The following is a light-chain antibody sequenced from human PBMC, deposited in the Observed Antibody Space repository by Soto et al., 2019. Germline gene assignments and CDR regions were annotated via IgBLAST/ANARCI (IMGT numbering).Light chain of an antibody. Sequence: SYELTQPPSVSVAPGQTASITCTGNNIGSKSVHLYQQKPDQAPVLGVYDDSDRPSGIPERFSGSNSGNTATLTISRGEAGDEADYYCHVWDSSSDHYVFGTGTKVTVL. V-gene: IGLV3-21*02. CDR2: DDS. CDR3: HVWDSSSDHYV. CDR1: NIGSKS. J-gene: IGLJ1*01.